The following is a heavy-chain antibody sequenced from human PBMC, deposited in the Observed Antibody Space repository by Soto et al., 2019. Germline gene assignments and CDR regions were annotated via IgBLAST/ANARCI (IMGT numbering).Heavy chain of an antibody. CDR2: IYYSGST. CDR1: GGSISRGGYY. J-gene: IGHJ3*02. CDR3: ARKEVTGGGGYNSTSFDI. V-gene: IGHV4-31*03. Sequence: SESLSLTCTVSGGSISRGGYYWSWIRQHPGKGLEWIGYIYYSGSTYYNPSLKSRVTISVDTSKNQFTLKLSYVTAADKAVYYCARKEVTGGGGYNSTSFDIWGQGTMVTVSS. D-gene: IGHD5-12*01.